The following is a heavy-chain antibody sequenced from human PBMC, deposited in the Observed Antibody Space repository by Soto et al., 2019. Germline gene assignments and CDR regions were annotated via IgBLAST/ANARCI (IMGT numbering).Heavy chain of an antibody. CDR2: IYYSGST. J-gene: IGHJ6*02. CDR1: GGSISSGGYY. CDR3: ARRYYGSGNHYNPTLGMDV. Sequence: QVQLQESGPGLVKPSQTLSLTCTVSGGSISSGGYYWSWIRQHPGKGLEWIGYIYYSGSTYYNPSLKNRVTISVDTSKNQFSLKLSAVTAADTAVYWCARRYYGSGNHYNPTLGMDVWGQGTTVTVSS. V-gene: IGHV4-31*03. D-gene: IGHD3-10*01.